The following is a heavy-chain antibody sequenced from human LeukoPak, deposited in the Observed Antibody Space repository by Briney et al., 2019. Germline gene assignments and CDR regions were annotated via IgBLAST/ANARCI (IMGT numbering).Heavy chain of an antibody. Sequence: GESLKISCQVSGYTFINYWIGRVRQMPGKGLEWMGIIYPGDSDTRYSPSFHGQVIISADKSISTAYLQWNSLKASDTAMYYCASGGYGTFDSWGQGTLVTVSS. CDR3: ASGGYGTFDS. V-gene: IGHV5-51*01. J-gene: IGHJ4*02. CDR1: GYTFINYW. CDR2: IYPGDSDT. D-gene: IGHD5-12*01.